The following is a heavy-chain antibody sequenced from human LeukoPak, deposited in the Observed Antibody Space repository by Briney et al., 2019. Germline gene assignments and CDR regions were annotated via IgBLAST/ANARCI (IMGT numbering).Heavy chain of an antibody. CDR2: IYYSGST. V-gene: IGHV4-59*01. Sequence: SETLSLTCTVSGGSISSYYWSWIRQPPGKGLEWIGYIYYSGSTNYNPSLKSRVTISVDTSKNQFSLKLSSVTAADTAVYYCARWSGEVFYFDYWGQGTLVTVSS. CDR3: ARWSGEVFYFDY. D-gene: IGHD3-10*01. CDR1: GGSISSYY. J-gene: IGHJ4*02.